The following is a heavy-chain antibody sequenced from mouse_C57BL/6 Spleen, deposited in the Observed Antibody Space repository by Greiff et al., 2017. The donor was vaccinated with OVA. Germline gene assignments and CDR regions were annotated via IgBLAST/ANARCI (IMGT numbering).Heavy chain of an antibody. CDR1: GYTFTSYW. D-gene: IGHD1-1*01. CDR2: IDPSDSYT. CDR3: ARGGLGYYGSSHWYFDV. Sequence: QVQLQQPGAELVKPGASVKLSCKASGYTFTSYWMQWVKQRPGQGLEWIGEIDPSDSYTNYNQKFKGKATLTVDTSSSTAYMQLSSLTSEDSAVYYCARGGLGYYGSSHWYFDVWGTGTTVTVSS. J-gene: IGHJ1*03. V-gene: IGHV1-50*01.